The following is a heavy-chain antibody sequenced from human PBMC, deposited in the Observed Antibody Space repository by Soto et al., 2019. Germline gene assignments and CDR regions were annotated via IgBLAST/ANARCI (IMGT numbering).Heavy chain of an antibody. V-gene: IGHV3-33*01. Sequence: PGGSLRLSCAASGFTFSSYGMHWVRQAPGKGLEWVAVIWYDGSNKYYADSVKGRFTISRDNSKNTLYLQMNSLRAEGTAVYYCARDSGIAARPRGMDVWGQGTTVTVSS. CDR1: GFTFSSYG. CDR2: IWYDGSNK. CDR3: ARDSGIAARPRGMDV. J-gene: IGHJ6*02. D-gene: IGHD6-6*01.